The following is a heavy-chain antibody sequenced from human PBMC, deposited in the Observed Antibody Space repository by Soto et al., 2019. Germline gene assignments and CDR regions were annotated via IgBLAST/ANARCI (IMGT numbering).Heavy chain of an antibody. Sequence: SETLSLTCAVYGGSFSGYYWSWIRQPPGKGLEWIGEIYHSGSTYYNPSLKSRVTISVDRSKNQFSLKVNSVTAADTAVYYCARFYGDYQNWFDPWGQGTLVTVSS. CDR2: IYHSGST. CDR3: ARFYGDYQNWFDP. D-gene: IGHD4-17*01. CDR1: GGSFSGYY. J-gene: IGHJ5*02. V-gene: IGHV4-34*01.